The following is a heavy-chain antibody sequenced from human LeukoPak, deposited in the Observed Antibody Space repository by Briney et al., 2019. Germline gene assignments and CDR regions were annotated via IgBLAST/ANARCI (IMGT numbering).Heavy chain of an antibody. J-gene: IGHJ3*01. Sequence: GSLRLSCAASGFTFSYYSTNWVRQAPGKGLEWISYSNTDGTISYADSVKGRFTISRDNAENSLYLQMNSLRDEDTAVYFCVRDRDYAFDFWGQGTMVTVSS. CDR1: GFTFSYYS. CDR2: SNTDGTI. V-gene: IGHV3-48*02. CDR3: VRDRDYAFDF.